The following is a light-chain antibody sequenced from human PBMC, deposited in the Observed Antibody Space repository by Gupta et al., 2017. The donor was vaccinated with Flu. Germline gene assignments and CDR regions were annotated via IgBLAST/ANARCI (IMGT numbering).Light chain of an antibody. Sequence: SYELPPTPSVSVSPGQPARLTCSGDAVPRDYGYGYHQKPGQAPLLLFYNDNGSRSGIPERFSGSTSGTTVTLTISGVQAEDEADYYCHSADSSGNVWVFGGGTKLTV. CDR1: AVPRDY. CDR3: HSADSSGNVWV. J-gene: IGLJ3*02. V-gene: IGLV3-25*02. CDR2: NDN.